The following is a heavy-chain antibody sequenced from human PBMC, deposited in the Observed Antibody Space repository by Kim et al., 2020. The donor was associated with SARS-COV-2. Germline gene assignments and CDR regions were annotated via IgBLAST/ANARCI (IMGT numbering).Heavy chain of an antibody. CDR1: GFTFSSYW. CDR2: IKQDGSAT. CDR3: ARGRRLDSSAWYRPYYFDY. J-gene: IGHJ4*02. Sequence: GGSLRLSCAASGFTFSSYWMSWVRQAPGKGLEWVANIKQDGSATYYVDSVKGRFTISRGNAKNSLYLQMDSLRAEDTAVYYCARGRRLDSSAWYRPYYFDYWGQGTLVTVSS. V-gene: IGHV3-7*01. D-gene: IGHD6-19*01.